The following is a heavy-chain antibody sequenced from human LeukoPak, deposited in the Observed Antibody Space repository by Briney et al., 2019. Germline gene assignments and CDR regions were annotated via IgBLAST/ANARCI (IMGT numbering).Heavy chain of an antibody. CDR1: GYTFTGYY. CDR3: ARVGILYYGSGSYLV. J-gene: IGHJ4*02. Sequence: EASVKVSCKASGYTFTGYYMHWVRQAPGQGLEWMGWINPNSGGTNYAQKFQGRVTMTRDTSISTAYMELSRLRSDDTAVYYCARVGILYYGSGSYLVWGQGTLVTVSS. V-gene: IGHV1-2*02. D-gene: IGHD3-10*01. CDR2: INPNSGGT.